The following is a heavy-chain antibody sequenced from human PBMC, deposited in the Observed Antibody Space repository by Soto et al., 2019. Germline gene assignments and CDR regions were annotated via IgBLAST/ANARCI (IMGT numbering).Heavy chain of an antibody. CDR2: AYFTGKWYS. V-gene: IGHV6-1*01. Sequence: SQTLSLTCVISGDRVSRNTAAWNWIRQSPSRGLERLGTAYFTGKWYSDYAVSVKSQVTISPDTLRNQSSLQLVSVMPGDTAVYYCARGRVHLGAPPVNWLDPWGQGSALTVSS. D-gene: IGHD3-3*01. CDR1: GDRVSRNTAA. J-gene: IGHJ5*02. CDR3: ARGRVHLGAPPVNWLDP.